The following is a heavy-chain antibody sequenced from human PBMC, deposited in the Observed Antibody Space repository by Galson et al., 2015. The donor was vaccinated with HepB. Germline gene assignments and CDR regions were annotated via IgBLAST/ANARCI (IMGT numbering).Heavy chain of an antibody. CDR1: GFAFGSHT. V-gene: IGHV3-23*01. Sequence: SLRLSCAASGFAFGSHTMIWVRQAPGRGLECVSAISGHAEKIYYAESLKGWFTISRDNSKSTVYLQISGLRVDDTAVYYCVKDSHYDFWQGSLFELWGQGTPVTVAS. CDR3: VKDSHYDFWQGSLFEL. D-gene: IGHD3-3*01. CDR2: ISGHAEKI. J-gene: IGHJ4*02.